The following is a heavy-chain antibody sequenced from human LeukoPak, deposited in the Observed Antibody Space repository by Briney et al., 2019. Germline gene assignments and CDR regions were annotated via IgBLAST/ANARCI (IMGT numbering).Heavy chain of an antibody. CDR3: AIQTADFWSGPFDY. D-gene: IGHD3-3*01. J-gene: IGHJ4*02. CDR1: GYTFTDYY. CDR2: MNPNNGAT. V-gene: IGHV1-2*02. Sequence: ASMKVSCKASGYTFTDYYIHWVRQAPGQGLEWMGLMNPNNGATDYSQKFQGRVTITRDTAISTAYVELSWVTSDDTAVYYCAIQTADFWSGPFDYWGQGTLVTVSS.